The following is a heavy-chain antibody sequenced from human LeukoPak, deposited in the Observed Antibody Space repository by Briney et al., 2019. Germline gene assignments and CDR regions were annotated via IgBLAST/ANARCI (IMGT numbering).Heavy chain of an antibody. J-gene: IGHJ5*02. Sequence: PGGSLRLSCAASGFIFSSYWMTWVRQAPGKGLEGVANIKQDGSDKYYVDSVRGRFTISRDNAKNSLFLQMNSLRAEDAAVYYCARGGRSGSPWGQGTLVTVSS. CDR2: IKQDGSDK. CDR1: GFIFSSYW. D-gene: IGHD1-26*01. V-gene: IGHV3-7*01. CDR3: ARGGRSGSP.